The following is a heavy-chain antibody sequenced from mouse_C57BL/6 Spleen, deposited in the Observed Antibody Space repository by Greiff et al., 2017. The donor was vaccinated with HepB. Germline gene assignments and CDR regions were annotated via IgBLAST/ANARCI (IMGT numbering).Heavy chain of an antibody. CDR1: GFTFSSYT. J-gene: IGHJ4*01. Sequence: EVKLVESGGGLVKPGGSLKLSCAASGFTFSSYTMSWVRQTPEKRLEWVATISGGGGNTYYPDSVKGRFTISRDNAKNTLYLQMSSLRSEDTALYYCAREVSFMDYWGQGTSVTVSS. CDR3: AREVSFMDY. D-gene: IGHD1-3*01. CDR2: ISGGGGNT. V-gene: IGHV5-9*01.